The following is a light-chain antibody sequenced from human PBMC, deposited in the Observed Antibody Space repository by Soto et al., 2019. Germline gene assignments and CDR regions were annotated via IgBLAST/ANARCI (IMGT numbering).Light chain of an antibody. CDR3: QQYNNWPGT. Sequence: IVMTQSPASLSVTPGERDTLSCRASQSVNRQVLWYQHRPGQAPRLPIYGASTRAAGIPVRFSGSGSGTELTITISSLKSEDGEVYSCQQYNNWPGTFGQGTKVDIK. CDR2: GAS. J-gene: IGKJ1*01. CDR1: QSVNRQ. V-gene: IGKV3-15*01.